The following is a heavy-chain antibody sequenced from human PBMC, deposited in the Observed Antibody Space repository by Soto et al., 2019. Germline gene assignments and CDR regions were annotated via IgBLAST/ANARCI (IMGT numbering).Heavy chain of an antibody. CDR1: GGSISSGGYS. D-gene: IGHD4-4*01. CDR2: IYHSGST. V-gene: IGHV4-30-2*01. CDR3: ARGMTTVTTLDY. Sequence: QLQLQESGSGLVKPSQTLSLTCAVSGGSISSGGYSWSWIRQPPGKGLEWIGYIYHSGSTYYNPSLNSRVXTXVXXSKNQFSLKLSSVTAADTAVYYCARGMTTVTTLDYWGQGTLVTVSS. J-gene: IGHJ4*02.